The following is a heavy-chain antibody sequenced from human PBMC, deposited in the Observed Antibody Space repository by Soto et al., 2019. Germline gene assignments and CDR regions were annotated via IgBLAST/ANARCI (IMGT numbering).Heavy chain of an antibody. D-gene: IGHD1-1*01. CDR2: ISWNSGSI. CDR1: GFTFSNYG. V-gene: IGHV3-9*01. CDR3: AKDRGTYYYYGMDV. J-gene: IGHJ6*02. Sequence: GGSLRLSCAASGFTFSNYGMHWVRQAPGKGLEWVSGISWNSGSIGYADSVKGRFTISRDNAKNSLYLQMNSLRAEDTALYYCAKDRGTYYYYGMDVWGQGTTVTVSS.